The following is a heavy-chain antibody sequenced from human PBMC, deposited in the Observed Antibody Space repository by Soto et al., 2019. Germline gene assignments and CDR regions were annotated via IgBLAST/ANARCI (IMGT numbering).Heavy chain of an antibody. Sequence: SETLSLTCTVSGGSISSYSWSWIRQPPGKGLEWIGYIYHSGSTYYNPSLKSRVTISVDRSKNQFSLKLSSVTAADTAVYYCARVPEDSYGQFDYWGQGTLVTVSS. D-gene: IGHD5-18*01. J-gene: IGHJ4*02. V-gene: IGHV4-30-2*01. CDR2: IYHSGST. CDR3: ARVPEDSYGQFDY. CDR1: GGSISSYS.